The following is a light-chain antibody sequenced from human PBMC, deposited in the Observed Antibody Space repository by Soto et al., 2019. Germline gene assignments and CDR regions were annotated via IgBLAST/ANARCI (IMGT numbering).Light chain of an antibody. CDR2: GSS. CDR3: QKYDSAPFT. Sequence: DVQMTQSPSPLSASVGDRVTIACRASQAISHYLAWYQQKPGKVPELLIYGSSTLQSGVPSRFSGSGSETDFTLTISSLQPEDVATYYCQKYDSAPFTFGPGTKVDIK. J-gene: IGKJ3*01. V-gene: IGKV1-27*01. CDR1: QAISHY.